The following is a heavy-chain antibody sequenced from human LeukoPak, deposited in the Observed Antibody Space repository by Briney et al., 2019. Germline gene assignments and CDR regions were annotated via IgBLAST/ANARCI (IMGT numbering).Heavy chain of an antibody. V-gene: IGHV4-34*01. CDR3: VTYYYGSSAPKRNY. D-gene: IGHD3-22*01. J-gene: IGHJ4*02. Sequence: SETLSLTCAVYGGSFSDYFWSWIRQPPGKGLEWIGEISHSGSTTYNPSLRSRVTISGDTSKKQFSLKLSSVTTADTAVYYCVTYYYGSSAPKRNYWGQGILVTVSS. CDR1: GGSFSDYF. CDR2: ISHSGST.